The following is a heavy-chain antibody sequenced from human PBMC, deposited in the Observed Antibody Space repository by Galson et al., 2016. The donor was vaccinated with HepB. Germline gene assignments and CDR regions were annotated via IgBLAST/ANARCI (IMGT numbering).Heavy chain of an antibody. CDR2: INPKSGGT. Sequence: SVKVSCKASGYTFTDDYLHWVRQAPGQGLEWMGWINPKSGGTNYAQKFQGGVTMTRDTSITTGYMELRRLRADDTAVYYCGGGGGNGGSCYIDAFDIWGQGAMGTVSS. V-gene: IGHV1-2*02. CDR3: GGGGGNGGSCYIDAFDI. D-gene: IGHD2-15*01. J-gene: IGHJ3*02. CDR1: GYTFTDDY.